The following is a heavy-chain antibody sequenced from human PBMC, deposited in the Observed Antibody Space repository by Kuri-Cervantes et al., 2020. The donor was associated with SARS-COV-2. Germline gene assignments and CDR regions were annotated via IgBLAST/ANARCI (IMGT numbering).Heavy chain of an antibody. J-gene: IGHJ3*02. CDR1: GFTFDDYA. Sequence: GGSLRLSWSASGFTFDDYAMHWVRQAPGKGLEWVSGISWNSGSIGYADSVKGRFTISRDNAKNSLYLQMNSLRAEDTALYYCAKARGLRFTAFDIWGQGTMVTVSS. CDR3: AKARGLRFTAFDI. D-gene: IGHD3-10*01. CDR2: ISWNSGSI. V-gene: IGHV3-9*01.